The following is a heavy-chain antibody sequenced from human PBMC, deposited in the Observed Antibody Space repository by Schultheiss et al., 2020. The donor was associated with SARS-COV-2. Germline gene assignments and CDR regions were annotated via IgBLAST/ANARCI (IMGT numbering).Heavy chain of an antibody. Sequence: GESLKISCAASGFTVSSNYMSWVRQAPGKGLEWVSVISQSGTTNYADSVKGRFTISRDISQNTLYLQMNSLRAEDTAVYYCARDRVNYDFWSGSGRYYYYGMDVWGQGTTVTVSS. CDR1: GFTVSSNY. J-gene: IGHJ6*02. V-gene: IGHV3-66*01. CDR3: ARDRVNYDFWSGSGRYYYYGMDV. CDR2: ISQSGTT. D-gene: IGHD3-3*01.